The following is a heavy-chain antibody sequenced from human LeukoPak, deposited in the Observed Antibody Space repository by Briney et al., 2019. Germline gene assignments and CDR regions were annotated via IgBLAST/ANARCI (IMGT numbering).Heavy chain of an antibody. V-gene: IGHV1-18*01. CDR2: ISAYNGNT. CDR3: ARDGGYCSGGSCPILDY. D-gene: IGHD2-15*01. CDR1: GYTFTSYG. J-gene: IGHJ4*02. Sequence: ASVKVSCKASGYTFTSYGISWVRQAPGQGLEWMGWISAYNGNTNYAQKLQGRVTMTTDTSTSTAYMELRSLRSDDTAVYYCARDGGYCSGGSCPILDYWGQGTLVTVSS.